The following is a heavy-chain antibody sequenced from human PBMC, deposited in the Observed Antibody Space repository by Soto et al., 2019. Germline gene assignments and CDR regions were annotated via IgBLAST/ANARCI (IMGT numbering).Heavy chain of an antibody. V-gene: IGHV1-18*01. D-gene: IGHD1-1*01. Sequence: QVDLVPSGAEVKKPGASVKVSCKGSGYAFTTYAITWVRQAPGQGLEWMGWISAHNGNTNYAQKLQGRGTVTRDTSTSTAYMELRSLRSDDTAVYYCARGRYGDYWGQGALVTVSS. CDR1: GYAFTTYA. CDR3: ARGRYGDY. J-gene: IGHJ4*02. CDR2: ISAHNGNT.